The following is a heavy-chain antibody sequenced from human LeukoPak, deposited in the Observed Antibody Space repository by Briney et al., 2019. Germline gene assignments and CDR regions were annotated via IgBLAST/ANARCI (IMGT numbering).Heavy chain of an antibody. J-gene: IGHJ3*02. Sequence: SETLSFTCAVYGGSFSGYYWSWIRQPPGKGLEWIGEINHSGSTSYNPSLKSRVTISVDTSKNQFSLKLSSVTAADTAVYYCARERPRPDAFDIWGQGTMVTVSS. V-gene: IGHV4-34*01. D-gene: IGHD6-6*01. CDR3: ARERPRPDAFDI. CDR1: GGSFSGYY. CDR2: INHSGST.